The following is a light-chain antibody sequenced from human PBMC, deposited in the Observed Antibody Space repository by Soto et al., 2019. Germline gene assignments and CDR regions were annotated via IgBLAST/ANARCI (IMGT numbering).Light chain of an antibody. CDR1: SSNIGNNY. CDR3: GAWDNSLTGGV. Sequence: QSVLTQPPSVSAAPGQKVTISCSGSSSNIGNNYVSWYQQLPGAAPKLLIYENYERPSGIPDRFSGSKSGTSATLDITGLQTGDEADYYCGAWDNSLTGGVFGGGTKLTV. CDR2: ENY. J-gene: IGLJ2*01. V-gene: IGLV1-51*02.